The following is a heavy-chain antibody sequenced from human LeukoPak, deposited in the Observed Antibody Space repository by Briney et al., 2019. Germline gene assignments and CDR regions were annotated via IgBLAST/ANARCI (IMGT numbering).Heavy chain of an antibody. CDR3: ARGNYDSSGYYYFDY. Sequence: PSETLSLTCTVSGGSISSYYWSWIRQPPGKGLEWIGYIYYSGSTNYNPSLKSRVTISVDTSKNQFPLKLSSVTAADTAVYYCARGNYDSSGYYYFDYWGQGTLVTVSS. CDR1: GGSISSYY. J-gene: IGHJ4*02. D-gene: IGHD3-22*01. CDR2: IYYSGST. V-gene: IGHV4-59*01.